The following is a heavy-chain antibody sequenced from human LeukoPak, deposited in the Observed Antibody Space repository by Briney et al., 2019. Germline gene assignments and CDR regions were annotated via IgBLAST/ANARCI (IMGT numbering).Heavy chain of an antibody. CDR3: ARDFEYSGCLEY. Sequence: ASVKVSCKASGYTFTSYYMHWVRHAPEQGLECMGIINPSGGSTSYAQKFQGRFTMTRDTPTSTVYMCLSSLRSEDTAGYYCARDFEYSGCLEYWDQGTLVTVSS. CDR2: INPSGGST. CDR1: GYTFTSYY. J-gene: IGHJ4*01. D-gene: IGHD1-26*01. V-gene: IGHV1-46*01.